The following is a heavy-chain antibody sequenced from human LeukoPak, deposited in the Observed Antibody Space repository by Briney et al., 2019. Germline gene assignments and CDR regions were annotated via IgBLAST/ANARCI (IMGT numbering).Heavy chain of an antibody. CDR3: ARRVQKLVGTNWFDP. CDR2: INPNDGNT. CDR1: GYTFDDEY. D-gene: IGHD1-26*01. J-gene: IGHJ5*02. Sequence: GASVKLSCKASGYTFDDEYIHWVRQAPGLGLEWMGWINPNDGNTNYAQRFQGRVTMTRDTSISTAYMELRRLKSEDSAVYYCARRVQKLVGTNWFDPWGQGTLVTVSS. V-gene: IGHV1-2*02.